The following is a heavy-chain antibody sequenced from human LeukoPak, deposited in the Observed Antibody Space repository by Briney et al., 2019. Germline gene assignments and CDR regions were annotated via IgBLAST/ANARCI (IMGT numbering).Heavy chain of an antibody. V-gene: IGHV3-74*01. D-gene: IGHD1-26*01. J-gene: IGHJ5*02. CDR3: AKKYSTGLDP. CDR2: INTDGSTT. Sequence: GGSLRLSCAASGFTFSTYWIHWVRQAPGKGLVWVSRINTDGSTTNYADSVKGRFTISKDNAKNTLYLQMNSLRAEDTAIYYCAKKYSTGLDPWGQGTLVTVSS. CDR1: GFTFSTYW.